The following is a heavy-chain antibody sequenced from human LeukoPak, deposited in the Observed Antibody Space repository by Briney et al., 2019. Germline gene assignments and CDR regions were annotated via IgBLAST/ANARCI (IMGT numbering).Heavy chain of an antibody. D-gene: IGHD4-11*01. Sequence: SGTLSLTCAVSGYSISSGYYWGWIPQPPGKGPEWIGSVFHTGSSYYIPSLKSRVTISVDTSKNQFSLEVSSVTAADTAIYYCARGISTTGHDYWGPGTLVTVSS. J-gene: IGHJ4*02. CDR3: ARGISTTGHDY. CDR1: GYSISSGYY. V-gene: IGHV4-38-2*01. CDR2: VFHTGSS.